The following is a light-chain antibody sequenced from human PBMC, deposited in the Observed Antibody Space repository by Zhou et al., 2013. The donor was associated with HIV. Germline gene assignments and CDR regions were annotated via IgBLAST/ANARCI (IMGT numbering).Light chain of an antibody. J-gene: IGKJ2*01. CDR3: QQSYSTPT. V-gene: IGKV1-33*01. CDR2: DAS. Sequence: DIQMTQSPSSLSASVGDRVTITCQASQDISNYLNWYQQKPGKAPKLLIYDASNLETGVPSRFSGSGSGTDFTFTISSLQPEDFATYYCQQSYSTPTFGQGTRLEIK. CDR1: QDISNY.